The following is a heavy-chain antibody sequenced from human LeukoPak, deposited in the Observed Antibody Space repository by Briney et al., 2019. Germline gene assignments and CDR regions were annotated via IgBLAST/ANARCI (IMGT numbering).Heavy chain of an antibody. D-gene: IGHD3-22*01. CDR2: IYYSGST. CDR1: GGSISSGDYY. Sequence: SETLSLTCTGSGGSISSGDYYWSWIRQPPGKGLEWIGYIYYSGSTYYNPSLKSRVTISVDTSKNQFSLKLSSVTAADTAVYYCARENDSSGYFDYWGQGTLVTVSS. V-gene: IGHV4-30-4*08. CDR3: ARENDSSGYFDY. J-gene: IGHJ4*02.